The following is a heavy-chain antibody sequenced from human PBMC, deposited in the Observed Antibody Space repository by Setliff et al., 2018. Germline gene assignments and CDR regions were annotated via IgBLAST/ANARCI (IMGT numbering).Heavy chain of an antibody. J-gene: IGHJ4*02. CDR2: ISPHTGNT. CDR3: SRLVRFCTRTACQRLSGGEF. Sequence: ASVKVSCKTSGYTFDDYGIAWVRQAPGQGLEWMGWISPHTGNTYYAPKLHGRVTLTTDTSARTAYMELRSLSSDGTAVYYCSRLVRFCTRTACQRLSGGEFWGQGTLVTVSS. CDR1: GYTFDDYG. V-gene: IGHV1-18*01. D-gene: IGHD2-8*01.